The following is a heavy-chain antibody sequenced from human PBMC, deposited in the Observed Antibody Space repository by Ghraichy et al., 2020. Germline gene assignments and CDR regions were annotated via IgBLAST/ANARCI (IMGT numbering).Heavy chain of an antibody. V-gene: IGHV4-4*02. J-gene: IGHJ5*02. CDR3: AGGGYYTSALYWFDP. D-gene: IGHD3-3*01. CDR2: IYHSGTT. CDR1: GGPISSDNW. Sequence: SETLSLTCAVSGGPISSDNWWSWVRQPPGKGLEWIGEIYHSGTTNYNTSLRSRVTISIDKSKKQFSLDLRSVTAADTAVYYCAGGGYYTSALYWFDPWGQGTLVTVSS.